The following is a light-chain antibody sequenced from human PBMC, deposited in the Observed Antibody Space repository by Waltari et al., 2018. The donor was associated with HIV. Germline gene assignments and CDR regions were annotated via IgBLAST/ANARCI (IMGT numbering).Light chain of an antibody. CDR2: PNI. CDR1: SSNIRAGYD. V-gene: IGLV1-40*01. J-gene: IGLJ2*01. CDR3: QSFDSSLTTSGVI. Sequence: QSVLTQPPSVSGAPGPRVTISCTGSSSNIRAGYDVHWYQQLPGPAPKLLIYPNINRPSGVPDRFSGSNAGTSATLATPGLQAEDAAHDYCQSFDSSLTTSGVIFGGGTKLTVL.